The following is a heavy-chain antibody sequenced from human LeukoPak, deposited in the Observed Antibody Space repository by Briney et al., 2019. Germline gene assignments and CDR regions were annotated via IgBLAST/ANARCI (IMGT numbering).Heavy chain of an antibody. V-gene: IGHV1-18*01. Sequence: GASVKVSCKASGYTFTSYGISWVRQAPGQGLEWMGWISAYNGNTNYAQKLQGRVTMTTDTSTSTAYMELGSLRSDDTAVYYCARQQGHYDFWSGYYGYYYYYYMDVWGKGTTVTVSS. J-gene: IGHJ6*03. D-gene: IGHD3-3*01. CDR1: GYTFTSYG. CDR3: ARQQGHYDFWSGYYGYYYYYYMDV. CDR2: ISAYNGNT.